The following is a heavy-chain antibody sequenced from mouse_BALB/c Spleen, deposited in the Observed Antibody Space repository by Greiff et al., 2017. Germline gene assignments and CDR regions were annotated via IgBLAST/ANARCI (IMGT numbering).Heavy chain of an antibody. Sequence: EVQRVESGGGLVQPGGSLKLSCAASGFTFSSYTMSWVRQTPEKRLEWVAYISNGGGSTYYPDTVKGRFTISRDNAKNTLYLQMSSLKSEDTAMYYCARQGGYGNSYAMDYWGQGTSGTVSS. CDR1: GFTFSSYT. J-gene: IGHJ4*01. D-gene: IGHD2-1*01. CDR2: ISNGGGST. V-gene: IGHV5-12-2*01. CDR3: ARQGGYGNSYAMDY.